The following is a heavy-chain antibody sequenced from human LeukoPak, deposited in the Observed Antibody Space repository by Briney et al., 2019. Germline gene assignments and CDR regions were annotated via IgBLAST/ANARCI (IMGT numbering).Heavy chain of an antibody. Sequence: PGGSLRLSCAASGFTFSSYAMSWVRQAPGKGLEWISYISSSSETVFYADSVMGRFTISRDNAQKSLYLQMNSLRDEDTAVYFCARDRVHVGVSAFDSWGQGTLVIVSS. CDR3: ARDRVHVGVSAFDS. CDR1: GFTFSSYA. J-gene: IGHJ4*02. V-gene: IGHV3-48*02. D-gene: IGHD2-2*01. CDR2: ISSSSETV.